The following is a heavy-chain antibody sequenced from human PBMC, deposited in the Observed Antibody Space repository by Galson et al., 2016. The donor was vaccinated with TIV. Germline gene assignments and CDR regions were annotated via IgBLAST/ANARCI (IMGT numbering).Heavy chain of an antibody. CDR1: GFTFGNYW. Sequence: SLRLSCAASGFTFGNYWMSWVRQAPGKGLEWVANIDKDGNEKYYVDSVKGRFTNSRDNAKNTLYLQMNSLRAEDMEIFYCARLLEWTHEAFETWGQGTMVTVSA. CDR3: ARLLEWTHEAFET. V-gene: IGHV3-7*01. J-gene: IGHJ3*02. CDR2: IDKDGNEK. D-gene: IGHD3-3*01.